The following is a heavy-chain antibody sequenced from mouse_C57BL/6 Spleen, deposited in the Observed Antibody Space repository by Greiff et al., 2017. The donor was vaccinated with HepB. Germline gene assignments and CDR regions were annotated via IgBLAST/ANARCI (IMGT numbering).Heavy chain of an antibody. Sequence: QVQLKESGAELARPGASVKLSCKASGYTFTSYGISWVKQRTGQGLEWIGEIYPRSGNTYYNEKFKGKATLTADKSSSTAYMELRSLTSEDSAVYFCARDSGYDGCDYWGQGTTLTVSS. J-gene: IGHJ2*01. CDR1: GYTFTSYG. CDR3: ARDSGYDGCDY. CDR2: IYPRSGNT. V-gene: IGHV1-81*01. D-gene: IGHD2-3*01.